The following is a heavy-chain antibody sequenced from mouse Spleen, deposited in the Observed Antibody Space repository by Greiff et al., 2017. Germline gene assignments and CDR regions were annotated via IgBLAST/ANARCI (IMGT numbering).Heavy chain of an antibody. J-gene: IGHJ1*01. CDR1: GFTFSDYG. Sequence: EVQLVESGGGLVKPGGSLKLSCAASGFTFSDYGMAWVRQAPGKGPEWVAFISNLAYSIYYADTVTGRFTISRENAKNTLYLEMSSLRSEDTAMYYCARPRTAGYFDVWGAGTTVTVSS. D-gene: IGHD4-1*01. CDR2: ISNLAYSI. CDR3: ARPRTAGYFDV. V-gene: IGHV5-15*01.